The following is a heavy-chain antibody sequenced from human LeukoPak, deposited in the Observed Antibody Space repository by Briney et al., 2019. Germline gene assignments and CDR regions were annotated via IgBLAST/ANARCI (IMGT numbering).Heavy chain of an antibody. J-gene: IGHJ4*02. Sequence: SETLSLTCTVSGGSISSYYWSWIRQPPGKGLEWIGYIYYSGSTNYNPSHKSRVTISVDTSKNQFSLKLSSVTAADTAVYYCARVSRLLWFGELESTYYFDYWGQGTLVTVSS. CDR2: IYYSGST. CDR1: GGSISSYY. V-gene: IGHV4-59*01. CDR3: ARVSRLLWFGELESTYYFDY. D-gene: IGHD3-10*01.